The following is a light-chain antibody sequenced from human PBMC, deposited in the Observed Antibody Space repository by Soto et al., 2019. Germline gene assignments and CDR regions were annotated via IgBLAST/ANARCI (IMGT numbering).Light chain of an antibody. CDR1: QSISNY. CDR3: QQRSIWPPLT. V-gene: IGKV3-11*01. J-gene: IGKJ4*01. Sequence: EIVLTQSPASLSLSPGERATLSCRASQSISNYLAWYQQKPGQAPRLLIYDASNRATGIPARFSGSGSGTDFTLTISSLEPEDFAVYYCQQRSIWPPLTFGGGTKVEIK. CDR2: DAS.